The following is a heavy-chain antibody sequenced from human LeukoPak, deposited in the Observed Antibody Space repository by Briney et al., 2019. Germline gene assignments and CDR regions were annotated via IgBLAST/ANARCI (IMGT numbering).Heavy chain of an antibody. V-gene: IGHV3-30*18. Sequence: GRSLRLSCAASGFTISSYGMHWVRQAPGKGLEWVAVISYDGSNKYYADSVKGRFTISRDNSQNTVYLQMNSLRGEDTAVYYCAKGLAAAGQRGYFDCWGQGTLVTVSP. J-gene: IGHJ4*02. CDR1: GFTISSYG. CDR3: AKGLAAAGQRGYFDC. CDR2: ISYDGSNK. D-gene: IGHD6-13*01.